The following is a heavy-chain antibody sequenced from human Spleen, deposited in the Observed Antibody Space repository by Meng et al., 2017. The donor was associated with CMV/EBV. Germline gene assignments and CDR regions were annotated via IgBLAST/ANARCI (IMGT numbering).Heavy chain of an antibody. D-gene: IGHD3-16*02. CDR1: GYNFTTYG. J-gene: IGHJ3*02. CDR2: ISGDNGDT. V-gene: IGHV1-18*01. Sequence: QVQLVQSGAELKKPGAAVRCSGKACGYNFTTYGNNWVRQAPGQGLEWMGWISGDNGDTNYAQKFQGRVTMTTDTSATTASMELRSLRSDDTAVYYCAKNYDYVWGSNRDAFDMWGQGTMVTVSS. CDR3: AKNYDYVWGSNRDAFDM.